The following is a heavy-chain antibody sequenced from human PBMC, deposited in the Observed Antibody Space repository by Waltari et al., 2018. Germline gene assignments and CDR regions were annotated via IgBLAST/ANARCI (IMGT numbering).Heavy chain of an antibody. CDR3: ARDSELGAVFDT. CDR2: INDSGST. Sequence: QVQLQQWGAGLLKPSETLSLTCTVYGGSFSGYYWTWIRQTPGKVLEWIGEINDSGSTSPNPSLKSRVTISIDMSKNHFSLILKSVTAADTAIYYCARDSELGAVFDTWGQGTMVTVSS. J-gene: IGHJ3*02. V-gene: IGHV4-34*01. CDR1: GGSFSGYY. D-gene: IGHD7-27*01.